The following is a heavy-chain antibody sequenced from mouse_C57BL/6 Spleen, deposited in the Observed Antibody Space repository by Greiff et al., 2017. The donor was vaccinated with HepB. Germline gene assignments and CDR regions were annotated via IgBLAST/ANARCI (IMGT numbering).Heavy chain of an antibody. V-gene: IGHV14-1*01. J-gene: IGHJ1*03. D-gene: IGHD1-1*01. Sequence: EVMLVESGAELVRPGASVKLSCTASGFNIKDYYMHWVKQRPEQGLEWIGRIDPEDGDTEYAPKFQGKATMTADTSSNTAYLQLSSLTSEDTAVYYCTNYYGSSYWYFDVWGTGTTVTVSS. CDR1: GFNIKDYY. CDR3: TNYYGSSYWYFDV. CDR2: IDPEDGDT.